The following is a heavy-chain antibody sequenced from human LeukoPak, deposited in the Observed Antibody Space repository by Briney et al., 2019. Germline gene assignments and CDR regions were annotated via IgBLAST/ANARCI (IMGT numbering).Heavy chain of an antibody. CDR1: GFTFSSYN. CDR2: SRNKAKSYTT. Sequence: GGSLRLSCAASGFTFSSYNMNWVRQAPGKGLEWVGRSRNKAKSYTTEYAASVKGRFTISRDDSKNSLYLQMNSLKTEDTAVYYCVRVGSVAGSDYLDYWGQGTLVTVSS. J-gene: IGHJ4*02. V-gene: IGHV3-72*01. D-gene: IGHD6-19*01. CDR3: VRVGSVAGSDYLDY.